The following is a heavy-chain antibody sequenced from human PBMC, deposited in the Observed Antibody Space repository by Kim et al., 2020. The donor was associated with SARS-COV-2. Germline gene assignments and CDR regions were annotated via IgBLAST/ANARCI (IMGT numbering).Heavy chain of an antibody. CDR3: AKTGGSTGWYEMDY. CDR1: GFSFSTYS. CDR2: ISGSGGST. Sequence: GGSLRLPCAASGFSFSTYSMSWVRQAPGKGLEWVSGISGSGGSTYYADSVKGRFTISRDNSKNTLYLQMNSLRDEDTAIYYCAKTGGSTGWYEMDYWGQG. V-gene: IGHV3-23*01. D-gene: IGHD6-19*01. J-gene: IGHJ4*02.